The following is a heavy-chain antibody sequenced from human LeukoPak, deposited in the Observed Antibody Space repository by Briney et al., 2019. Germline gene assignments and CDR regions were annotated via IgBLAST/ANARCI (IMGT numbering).Heavy chain of an antibody. CDR3: ARGFRRVRQQLARSLDY. J-gene: IGHJ4*02. CDR2: INHSGST. D-gene: IGHD6-13*01. V-gene: IGHV4-34*01. Sequence: SETLPLTCAVYGGSFSGYYWSWIRQPPGKGLEWIGEINHSGSTNYNPSLKSRVTISVDTSKNQFSLKLSSVTAADTAVYYCARGFRRVRQQLARSLDYWGQGTLVTVSS. CDR1: GGSFSGYY.